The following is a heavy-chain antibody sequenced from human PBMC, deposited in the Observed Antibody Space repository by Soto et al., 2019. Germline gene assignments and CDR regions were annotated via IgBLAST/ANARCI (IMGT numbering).Heavy chain of an antibody. V-gene: IGHV3-30*18. CDR1: GFTFSSYG. CDR3: AKDSFDY. J-gene: IGHJ4*02. CDR2: ISYDGSNK. Sequence: PGGSLRLSCAASGFTFSSYGMHWVRQAPGKGLEWVAVISYDGSNKYYADSVKGRFTISRDNSKNTPYLQMNSLRAEDTAVYYCAKDSFDYWGQGTLVTAPQ.